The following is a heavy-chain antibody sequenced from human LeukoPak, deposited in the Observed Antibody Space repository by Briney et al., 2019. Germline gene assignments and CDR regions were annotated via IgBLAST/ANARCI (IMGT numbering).Heavy chain of an antibody. Sequence: GRSLRLSCEASGFFFSSYCMHWVRQAPGKGLEWLAVISGDGTNKYYAEPVKGRFTISRDSSKTTVLVQLNSLRAEDTAVYYCARCRENDFWSGSPVDHWGQGTLVTVSS. CDR2: ISGDGTNK. V-gene: IGHV3-30-3*01. CDR3: ARCRENDFWSGSPVDH. D-gene: IGHD3-3*01. J-gene: IGHJ4*02. CDR1: GFFFSSYC.